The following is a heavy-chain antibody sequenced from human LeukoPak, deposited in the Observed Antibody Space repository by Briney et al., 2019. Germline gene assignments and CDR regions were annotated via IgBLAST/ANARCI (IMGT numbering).Heavy chain of an antibody. CDR2: VRSKAYGGTP. Sequence: GGSLRLSGAASGFDFAEFAMAWIRQAPGKGLEWVGFVRSKAYGGTPEYAASVKDRFTISKDDFKGIAYLQMNSLKIDDTAVYYCTRWTSIFSGMDVWGQGTTVTVSS. V-gene: IGHV3-49*03. CDR3: TRWTSIFSGMDV. CDR1: GFDFAEFA. J-gene: IGHJ6*02. D-gene: IGHD3-3*01.